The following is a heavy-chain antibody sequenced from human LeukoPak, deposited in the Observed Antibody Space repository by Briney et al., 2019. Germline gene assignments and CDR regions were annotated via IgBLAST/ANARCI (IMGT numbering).Heavy chain of an antibody. CDR3: ARDRLYYGSGDH. V-gene: IGHV1-18*04. CDR1: GYTFTSYG. D-gene: IGHD3-10*01. J-gene: IGHJ4*02. Sequence: ASVKVSCKASGYTFTSYGISWVRQAPGRGLEWMGWISAYNGNTNYAQKLQGRVTMTTDTSTSTAYMELRSLRSDDTAVYYCARDRLYYGSGDHWGQGTLVTVSS. CDR2: ISAYNGNT.